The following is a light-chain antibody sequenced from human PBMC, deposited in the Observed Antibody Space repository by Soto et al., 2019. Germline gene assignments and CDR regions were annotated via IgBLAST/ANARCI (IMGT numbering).Light chain of an antibody. CDR1: SSDVGSYNL. Sequence: QSALTQPASVSGSPGQSITISCTGTSSDVGSYNLVSWYQQHPGKAPKLMIYEVSKRPSGVSNRFSGSKSGNTASLTISGLQAEDEADYYCCLYAGSSTPPYVFGTGTKVTVL. V-gene: IGLV2-23*02. J-gene: IGLJ1*01. CDR2: EVS. CDR3: CLYAGSSTPPYV.